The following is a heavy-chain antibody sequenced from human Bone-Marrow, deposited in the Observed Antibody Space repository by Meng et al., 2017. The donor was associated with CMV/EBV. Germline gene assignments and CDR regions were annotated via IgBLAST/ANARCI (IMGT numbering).Heavy chain of an antibody. D-gene: IGHD3-22*01. CDR2: IYWNDDK. J-gene: IGHJ5*02. Sequence: SGPTLVKPTQTLTLTCTFSGFSLSTSGVGVGWIRQPPGKALEWLALIYWNDDKRYSPPLKSRLTITKDTSKNQVVLTMTNMDPVDTATYYCAGYYYDSSGSYHWGQGTLVTASS. V-gene: IGHV2-5*01. CDR1: GFSLSTSGVG. CDR3: AGYYYDSSGSYH.